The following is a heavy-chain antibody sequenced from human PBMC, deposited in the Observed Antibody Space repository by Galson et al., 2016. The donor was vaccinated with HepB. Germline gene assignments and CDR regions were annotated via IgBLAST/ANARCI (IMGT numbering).Heavy chain of an antibody. CDR2: IYHTGST. Sequence: SETLSLTCAVSGGSISSSNWWSWVRQPPGKGLEWIGEIYHTGSTNYSPSLKSRLTISVDKSKNQLSLRLSSVTAADTAVYYCAREELGRWGPGFDYWGQGTLVTVSS. V-gene: IGHV4-4*02. CDR1: GGSISSSNW. CDR3: AREELGRWGPGFDY. D-gene: IGHD3-10*01. J-gene: IGHJ4*02.